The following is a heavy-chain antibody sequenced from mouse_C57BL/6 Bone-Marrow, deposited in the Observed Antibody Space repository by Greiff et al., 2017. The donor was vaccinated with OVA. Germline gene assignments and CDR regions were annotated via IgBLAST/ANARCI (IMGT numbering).Heavy chain of an antibody. CDR3: AKPAYYSNYSFAY. V-gene: IGHV1-22*01. CDR1: GYTFTDYN. D-gene: IGHD2-5*01. Sequence: EVQLQQSGPELVKPGASVKMSCKASGYTFTDYNMHWVKQSPGKSLEWIGYINPNNGGTSYNQKFKGKATLTVNKSSSTAYMELRSLTSEDSAVYYCAKPAYYSNYSFAYWGQGTLVTVSA. J-gene: IGHJ3*01. CDR2: INPNNGGT.